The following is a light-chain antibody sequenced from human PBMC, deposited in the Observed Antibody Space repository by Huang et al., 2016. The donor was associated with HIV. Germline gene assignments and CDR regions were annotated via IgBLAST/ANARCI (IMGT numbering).Light chain of an antibody. J-gene: IGKJ4*01. CDR1: QSVSNNY. V-gene: IGKV3-20*01. Sequence: EIVLTQSPGTLSLSPGERATLSCRASQSVSNNYLAWYQKKPGQAPRLLIYGSSSSATGIPDRFSGSWSGTGFTLTISRLEPEDVAVYFCQQYGTLLTFGGGTKVEI. CDR2: GSS. CDR3: QQYGTLLT.